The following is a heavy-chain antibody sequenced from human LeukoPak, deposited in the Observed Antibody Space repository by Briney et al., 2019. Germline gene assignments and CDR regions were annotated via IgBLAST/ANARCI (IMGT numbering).Heavy chain of an antibody. J-gene: IGHJ5*02. V-gene: IGHV1-2*02. D-gene: IGHD1-1*01. Sequence: ALVKVSCKASGYTFTGYYIHWVRQAPGQGLEWMGWLNPKSGGTNYAQNFQGRVTMTRDTIINTAYMELSRLRSDDTAVYYCARNDWNDPWFDPWGQGTLVTVSS. CDR3: ARNDWNDPWFDP. CDR2: LNPKSGGT. CDR1: GYTFTGYY.